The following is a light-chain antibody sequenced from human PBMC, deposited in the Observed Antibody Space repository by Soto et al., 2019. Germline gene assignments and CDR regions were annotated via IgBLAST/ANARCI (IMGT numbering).Light chain of an antibody. J-gene: IGLJ3*02. Sequence: QSVLTQPPSVSGAPGQRVTISCTGISSNIGAGYDVHWYQQLPGTAPKLLIYGNSNRPSGVPDRFSGSKSVTSASLAITGLQAEDEADYYCQSYDSSLSGSGVFGGGTKLTVL. V-gene: IGLV1-40*01. CDR3: QSYDSSLSGSGV. CDR2: GNS. CDR1: SSNIGAGYD.